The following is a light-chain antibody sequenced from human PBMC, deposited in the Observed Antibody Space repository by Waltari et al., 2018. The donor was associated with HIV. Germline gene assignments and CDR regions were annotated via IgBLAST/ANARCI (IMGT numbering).Light chain of an antibody. CDR3: CSYAGSGDV. CDR1: SSAVGSYNL. J-gene: IGLJ1*01. CDR2: EVS. Sequence: QSALTQPASVSGSPGQSITISSPGTSSAVGSYNLVSWYQQHPGKAPQLMIYEVSKRPSGVSNRFSGSKSGNTASLTISGLQAEDEADYYCCSYAGSGDVFGTGTKVTVL. V-gene: IGLV2-23*02.